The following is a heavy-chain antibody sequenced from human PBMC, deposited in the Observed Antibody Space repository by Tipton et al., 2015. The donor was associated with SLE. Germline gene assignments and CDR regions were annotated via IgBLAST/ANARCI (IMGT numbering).Heavy chain of an antibody. CDR2: IYIDGDT. CDR1: GFTFSSYS. V-gene: IGHV3-23*03. Sequence: GSLRLSCAVSGFTFSSYSMNWVRQVPGKGLDWVSVIYIDGDTYYGDSVKGRFTISRDSSKNTLYLQMNSLRRDDTALYYCARETPSSAGAATLDYWGQGTMVTVSS. CDR3: ARETPSSAGAATLDY. J-gene: IGHJ4*02. D-gene: IGHD1-26*01.